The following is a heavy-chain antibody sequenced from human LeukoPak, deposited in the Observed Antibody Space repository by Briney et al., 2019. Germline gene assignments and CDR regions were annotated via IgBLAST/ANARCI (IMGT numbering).Heavy chain of an antibody. V-gene: IGHV3-64*02. D-gene: IGHD1-26*01. CDR2: INTDGRIT. J-gene: IGHJ4*02. CDR1: GFSFRNYA. CDR3: TRDGGSFCDFDY. Sequence: GGSLGLSCVASGFSFRNYAIHWVRQAPGKGLEYVSVINTDGRITYYADSVKGRFTISRDNSKNTVYLQMGSLRGEDMAVYYYTRDGGSFCDFDYWGQGALVTVSS.